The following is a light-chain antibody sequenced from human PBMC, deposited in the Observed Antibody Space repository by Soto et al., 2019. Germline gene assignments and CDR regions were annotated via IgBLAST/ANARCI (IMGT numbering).Light chain of an antibody. V-gene: IGKV3-20*01. CDR3: HQYNTWPPWT. CDR1: QSVSSSA. CDR2: DAS. J-gene: IGKJ1*01. Sequence: EGVLTQSPGTLALYPGERATLSPRARQSVSSSALAWYQKKPGQAPRLXLYDASSRATGIPDRFSGSGSGTDLALTISRLDPEDFAVYYCHQYNTWPPWTFGPGTKVDIK.